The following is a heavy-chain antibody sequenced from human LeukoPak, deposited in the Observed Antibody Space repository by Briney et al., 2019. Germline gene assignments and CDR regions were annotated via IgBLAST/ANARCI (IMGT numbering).Heavy chain of an antibody. CDR3: ARGGDYGDLRYFDY. Sequence: PSETLSLTCTVAGGSINNYYWSWIRQPPGKGLEWIGIIYYRGSNNYNPSLTIRVAYSADTSKNQFSMKLNSVTAAYTAVYYCARGGDYGDLRYFDYWGQGTLVTVSS. V-gene: IGHV4-59*01. J-gene: IGHJ4*02. D-gene: IGHD4-17*01. CDR2: IYYRGSN. CDR1: GGSINNYY.